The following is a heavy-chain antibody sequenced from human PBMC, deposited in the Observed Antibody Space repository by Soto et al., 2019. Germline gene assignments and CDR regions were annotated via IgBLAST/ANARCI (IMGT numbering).Heavy chain of an antibody. J-gene: IGHJ4*02. CDR3: ARDRVLLWFGTIFGC. CDR1: GYTFTGYY. V-gene: IGHV1-2*02. D-gene: IGHD3-10*01. Sequence: ASVKVSCKASGYTFTGYYMHWVRQAPGQGLEWMGWINPNSGGTNYAQKFQGRVTMTRDTSISTAYMELSRLRSDDTAVYYCARDRVLLWFGTIFGCLGQGTLVTVSS. CDR2: INPNSGGT.